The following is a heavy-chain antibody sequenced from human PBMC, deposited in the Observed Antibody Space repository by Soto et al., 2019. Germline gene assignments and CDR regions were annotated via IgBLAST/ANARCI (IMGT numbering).Heavy chain of an antibody. J-gene: IGHJ4*02. Sequence: PSETLSLTCTVSGGSIISYYWTWIRHPPGKGREWIGYIYYSGSTNYNPSLKSRVTISVDTSKNQFSLKLSSVTAADTAVYYCARGTVDIVATTLDYWGQGTLVTVSS. CDR2: IYYSGST. CDR3: ARGTVDIVATTLDY. V-gene: IGHV4-59*01. D-gene: IGHD5-12*01. CDR1: GGSIISYY.